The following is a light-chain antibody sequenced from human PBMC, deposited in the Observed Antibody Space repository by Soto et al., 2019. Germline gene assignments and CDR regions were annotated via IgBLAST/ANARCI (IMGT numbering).Light chain of an antibody. CDR3: SSYTTSSTWV. Sequence: QSLLTQPASVSGSPGQSITISCTGTSSDVGGYNYVSWYQQHPGKAPKLMIYEVSNRPSGVSHRFSGSKSGNTASLTISGLQAEDEADYYCSSYTTSSTWVFGGGTQLTVL. CDR1: SSDVGGYNY. CDR2: EVS. V-gene: IGLV2-14*01. J-gene: IGLJ3*02.